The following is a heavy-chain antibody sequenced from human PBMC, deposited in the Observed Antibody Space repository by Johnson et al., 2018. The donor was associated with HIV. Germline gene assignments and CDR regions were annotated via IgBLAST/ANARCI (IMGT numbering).Heavy chain of an antibody. CDR3: ARAVRGVLDI. D-gene: IGHD3-10*01. CDR1: GFTFSSYV. V-gene: IGHV3-23*04. J-gene: IGHJ3*02. CDR2: ITVSGDNT. Sequence: VQLVESGGGVVQPGRSLRLSCAASGFTFSSYVMSWVRQAPGKGLEWVSAITVSGDNTYYADSVKGRFTISRDNSKNTLYLQMNSLRAGDTALYYCARAVRGVLDIWGQGTMVTVSS.